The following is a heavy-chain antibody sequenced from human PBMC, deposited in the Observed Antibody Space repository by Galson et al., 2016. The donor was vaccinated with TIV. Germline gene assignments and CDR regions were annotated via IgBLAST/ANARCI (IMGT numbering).Heavy chain of an antibody. V-gene: IGHV4-31*03. J-gene: IGHJ4*02. CDR2: IYNSGGT. CDR3: ARTYYDSGYHPLFAH. Sequence: LSLTCTVSGASISSGDYYWSWIRQHPGKGREWIGSIYNSGGTYYNPSLKSRVTISVDTSKNRFSLRLSSLTAADTAVYYCARTYYDSGYHPLFAHWGQGTLVTVSS. CDR1: GASISSGDYY. D-gene: IGHD3-22*01.